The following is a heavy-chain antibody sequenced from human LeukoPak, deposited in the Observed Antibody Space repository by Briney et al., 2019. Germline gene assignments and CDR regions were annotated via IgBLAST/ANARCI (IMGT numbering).Heavy chain of an antibody. CDR1: GGTFSSYA. V-gene: IGHV1-69*04. Sequence: GASVKVSCKASGGTFSSYAISWVRQAPGQGLEWMGRIIPILGIANYAQKFQGRVTITADKSTSTAYMELSSLRSEDTAVYYCARGSVGLRFLEWFDYWGQGTLVTVSS. CDR2: IIPILGIA. J-gene: IGHJ4*02. D-gene: IGHD3-3*01. CDR3: ARGSVGLRFLEWFDY.